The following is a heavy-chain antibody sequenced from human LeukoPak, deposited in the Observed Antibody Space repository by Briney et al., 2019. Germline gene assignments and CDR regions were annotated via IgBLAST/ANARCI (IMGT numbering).Heavy chain of an antibody. V-gene: IGHV3-23*01. J-gene: IGHJ6*03. CDR3: AKIAAAGTFNYMDV. D-gene: IGHD6-13*01. Sequence: GSLRLSCAASGFTFSSHGMNWVRQAPGKGLEWVSGISPSGGITYYTDSVKGRFTISRDNAKNSLYLQMNSLRAEDTALYYCAKIAAAGTFNYMDVWGKGTTVTVSS. CDR2: ISPSGGIT. CDR1: GFTFSSHG.